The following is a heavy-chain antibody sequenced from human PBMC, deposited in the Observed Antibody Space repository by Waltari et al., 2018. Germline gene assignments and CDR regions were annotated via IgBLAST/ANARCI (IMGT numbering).Heavy chain of an antibody. CDR3: AARALHAPY. J-gene: IGHJ4*02. CDR1: WFNVGNNY. V-gene: IGHV3-53*01. Sequence: EVQLVESGGGLIHPGGSRRPSLSASWFNVGNNYMTWVRQAPGKGLEWVSLIYSQGETSYADSVKGRFTISRDSSRNTLYLQMNSLRAEDTAVYYCAARALHAPYWGQGALVTVSS. CDR2: IYSQGET.